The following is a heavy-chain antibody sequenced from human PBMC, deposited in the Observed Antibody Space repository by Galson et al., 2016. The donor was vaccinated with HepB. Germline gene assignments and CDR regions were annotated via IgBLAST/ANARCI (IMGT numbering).Heavy chain of an antibody. Sequence: SLRLSCAASGFTFSSYEMNWVRQAPGKGLEWISYISRGATTIYYADSVRGRFTVSRDNARNSLYLQMNSLRAEDTAIYYCATDTSRDDDQWGQGTLVTVSS. CDR1: GFTFSSYE. J-gene: IGHJ5*02. D-gene: IGHD1-1*01. CDR3: ATDTSRDDDQ. V-gene: IGHV3-48*03. CDR2: ISRGATTI.